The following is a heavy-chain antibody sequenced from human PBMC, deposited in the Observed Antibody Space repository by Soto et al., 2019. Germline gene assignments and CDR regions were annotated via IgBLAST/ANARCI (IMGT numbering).Heavy chain of an antibody. V-gene: IGHV1-8*01. D-gene: IGHD2-21*01. J-gene: IGHJ5*01. CDR2: MNPNSGNT. CDR1: GYTFASYD. CDR3: ARSDGYNVNWLDS. Sequence: QVQLVQSGAEVKTPGASVKVSCKASGYTFASYDINWVRQAPGQGLEWMGWMNPNSGNTGYAQKFQGRLSMTTDTALNIAHMELSSLINEDTAVYYCARSDGYNVNWLDSWGQGTLVTVSA.